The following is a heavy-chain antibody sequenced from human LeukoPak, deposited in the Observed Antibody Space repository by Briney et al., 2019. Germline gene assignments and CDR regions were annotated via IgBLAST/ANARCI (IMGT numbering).Heavy chain of an antibody. D-gene: IGHD4-17*01. J-gene: IGHJ5*02. CDR1: GFSFNNYA. CDR3: AKASYGDLHENWFDP. V-gene: IGHV3-23*01. Sequence: GGSLRLSCTASGFSFNNYAMTWVRQAPGKGLDWVSIIIASIGATFYADSVKGRFTISRDNSKNTLYLQMNSLRAEDTAVYYCAKASYGDLHENWFDPWGQGTLVTVSS. CDR2: IIASIGAT.